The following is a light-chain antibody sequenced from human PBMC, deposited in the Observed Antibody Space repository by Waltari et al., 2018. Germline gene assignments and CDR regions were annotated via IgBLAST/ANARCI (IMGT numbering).Light chain of an antibody. CDR2: KAS. V-gene: IGKV1-5*03. CDR1: QSMSIF. J-gene: IGKJ4*01. Sequence: IQMTQSPSTLSASVGDRVTITCRASQSMSIFFSWYQQKPGRAPKLLLSKASTLQRGVPSRFSGSGSGTEITLTISDLQPDDFATYYCQQYNTYPVTFGGGTKVEIK. CDR3: QQYNTYPVT.